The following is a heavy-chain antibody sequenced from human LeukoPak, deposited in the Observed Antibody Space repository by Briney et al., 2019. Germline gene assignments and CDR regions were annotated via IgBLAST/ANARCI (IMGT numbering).Heavy chain of an antibody. J-gene: IGHJ4*02. D-gene: IGHD3-3*01. Sequence: PGGSLRLSCAASGFIFSSYAMSWVRQPPGKGLEWIGPINYSGRTYYNPSLKSRVTISEDTSKNQFSLKLSSVTAADTAVYYCARHFGGPHRLTSPSQPLDYWGQGILVTVSS. CDR1: GFIFSSYA. V-gene: IGHV4-59*04. CDR2: INYSGRT. CDR3: ARHFGGPHRLTSPSQPLDY.